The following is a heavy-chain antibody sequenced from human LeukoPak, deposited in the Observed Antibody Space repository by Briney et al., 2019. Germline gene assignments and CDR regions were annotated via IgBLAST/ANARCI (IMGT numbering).Heavy chain of an antibody. CDR2: IKYDGTQQ. CDR1: GFSFSNYW. J-gene: IGHJ6*04. Sequence: GGSLRLSCAASGFSFSNYWMNWVRQSPGEGLEWVANIKYDGTQQTYVDSVKGRFTISLDNAKNSLYLQMNSLRVEDTAVYYCARDPPSLSCVDVWGKGTTVTVSS. D-gene: IGHD3-16*02. V-gene: IGHV3-7*01. CDR3: ARDPPSLSCVDV.